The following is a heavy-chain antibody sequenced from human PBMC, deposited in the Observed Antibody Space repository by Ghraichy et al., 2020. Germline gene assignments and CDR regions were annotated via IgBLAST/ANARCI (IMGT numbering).Heavy chain of an antibody. CDR3: ARGNLGDFDY. D-gene: IGHD3-16*01. CDR2: IYSGGST. Sequence: GGSLRLSCAASGFTVSSNYMSWVRQAPGKGLEWVSVIYSGGSTYYADSVKGRFTISRHNSKNTLYLQMNSLRAEDTAVYYGARGNLGDFDYWGQGTLVTVSS. J-gene: IGHJ4*02. V-gene: IGHV3-53*04. CDR1: GFTVSSNY.